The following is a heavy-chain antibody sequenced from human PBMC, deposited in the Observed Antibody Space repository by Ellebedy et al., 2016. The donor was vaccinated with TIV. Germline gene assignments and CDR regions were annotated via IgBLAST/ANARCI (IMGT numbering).Heavy chain of an antibody. CDR2: ISSSSSTI. D-gene: IGHD4-17*01. CDR3: ARDGDGDSTLGYSYYYYGMDV. J-gene: IGHJ6*02. V-gene: IGHV3-48*02. CDR1: GFTFSSYS. Sequence: GESLKISCAASGFTFSSYSMNWVRQAPGKGLEWVSYISSSSSTIYYADSVKGRFTISRDNAKNSLYLQMNSLRDEDTAVYYCARDGDGDSTLGYSYYYYGMDVWGQGTTVTVSS.